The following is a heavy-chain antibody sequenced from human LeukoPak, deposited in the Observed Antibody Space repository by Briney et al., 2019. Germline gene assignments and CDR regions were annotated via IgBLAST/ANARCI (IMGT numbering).Heavy chain of an antibody. D-gene: IGHD1-26*01. CDR3: ATMGSGSYFSF. J-gene: IGHJ4*02. Sequence: PSETLSLTCGVYGGSFSIYCWNWIRQPPGKGLEWIGEINRSGSTKYNPSLKSRVTISVDTSKNQFSLKLSSVTAADTAVYYCATMGSGSYFSFWGQGSLVTVSS. V-gene: IGHV4-34*01. CDR2: INRSGST. CDR1: GGSFSIYC.